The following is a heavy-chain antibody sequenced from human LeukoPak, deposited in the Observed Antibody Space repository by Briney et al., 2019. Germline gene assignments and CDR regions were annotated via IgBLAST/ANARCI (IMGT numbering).Heavy chain of an antibody. V-gene: IGHV3-15*01. Sequence: GGSLRLSCAVSGLTFSDAWMVWVRQAPGKRLEWVARISAGGTTHYAAPVNARFIASRDDSKATVYLQMNSLTTEDTAVYYCTTAPTRDWLPYFHYWGQGTVVTVSS. J-gene: IGHJ4*02. CDR1: GLTFSDAW. CDR2: ISAGGTT. CDR3: TTAPTRDWLPYFHY. D-gene: IGHD5-12*01.